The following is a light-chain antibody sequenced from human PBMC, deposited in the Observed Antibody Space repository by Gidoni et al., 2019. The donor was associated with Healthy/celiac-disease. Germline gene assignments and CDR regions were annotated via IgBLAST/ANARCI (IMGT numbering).Light chain of an antibody. CDR3: QQYYSTPYT. V-gene: IGKV4-1*01. Sequence: DIVMTQSTESLAVSLGERATINCKSSQSVLYSSNNKNYLAWYQHKPGQPPKLLIYWASTRESGVPDRFSGSGSGTDFTLTISSLQAEDVAAYYCQQYYSTPYTFGQGTKLEIK. CDR2: WAS. CDR1: QSVLYSSNNKNY. J-gene: IGKJ2*01.